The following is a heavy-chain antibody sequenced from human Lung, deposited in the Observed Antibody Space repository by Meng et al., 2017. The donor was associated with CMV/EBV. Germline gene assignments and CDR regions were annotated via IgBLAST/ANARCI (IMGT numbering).Heavy chain of an antibody. J-gene: IGHJ3*02. Sequence: XVSXKGSGYSFTSYWIGWVRQMPGKGLEWMGIIYPSDSDTRYSPSFQGQVTISADKSISTAYLQWSSLKASDTAMYYCARQIGNAAHDAFDIWGQGTIVTVSS. V-gene: IGHV5-51*01. CDR1: GYSFTSYW. CDR2: IYPSDSDT. CDR3: ARQIGNAAHDAFDI. D-gene: IGHD2-15*01.